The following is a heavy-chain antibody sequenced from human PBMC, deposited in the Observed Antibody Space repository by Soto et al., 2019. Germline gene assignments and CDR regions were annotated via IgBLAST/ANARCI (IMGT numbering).Heavy chain of an antibody. Sequence: SETLSLTCTVSDASIRGYYWSWIRQPPGKGLEWIGYFHYSGISNYNSSLKSRDTMSLDTSKNQFSLKLSSVSAADTAIYYCARGASNWQYFDYWGQGALVTVSS. CDR2: FHYSGIS. J-gene: IGHJ4*02. CDR3: ARGASNWQYFDY. D-gene: IGHD4-4*01. V-gene: IGHV4-59*01. CDR1: DASIRGYY.